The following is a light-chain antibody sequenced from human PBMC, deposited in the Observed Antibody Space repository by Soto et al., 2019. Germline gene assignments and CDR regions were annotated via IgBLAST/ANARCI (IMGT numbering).Light chain of an antibody. CDR3: QQRSNWPLT. V-gene: IGKV3-11*01. CDR2: DAS. J-gene: IGKJ4*01. CDR1: QSVSSSY. Sequence: ETGLTQSPGTLSLSPGERATFSCRASQSVSSSYLAWYKQKPGQAPRLLIYDASNRATGIPARFSGSGSGTDFTLTISSLEPEDFAVYYCQQRSNWPLTFGGGTKVDIK.